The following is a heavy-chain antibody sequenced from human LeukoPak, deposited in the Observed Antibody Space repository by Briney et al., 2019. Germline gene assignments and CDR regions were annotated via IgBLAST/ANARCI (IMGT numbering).Heavy chain of an antibody. CDR3: ARLTGTTDDY. CDR2: ISYDGSNK. D-gene: IGHD1-7*01. Sequence: GGSLRLSCAASGFTFSSYSMHWVRQAPCKGLEWVAVISYDGSNKYYADSVKGRFTISRDNSKNTLYLQMNSLRAEDTAVYYCARLTGTTDDYWGQGTLVTVSS. J-gene: IGHJ4*02. V-gene: IGHV3-30-3*01. CDR1: GFTFSSYS.